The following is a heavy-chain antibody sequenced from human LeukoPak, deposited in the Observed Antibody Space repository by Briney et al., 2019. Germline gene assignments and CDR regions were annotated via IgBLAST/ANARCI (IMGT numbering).Heavy chain of an antibody. CDR2: IYYSGST. Sequence: NPSETLSLTCTVSGGSISSSSYYWGWIRQPPGKGLEWIGSIYYSGSTYYNPSLKSRVTISVDTSKNQFSLKLSSVTAADTAVYYCASLRLGYCSSTSCFTHFQHWGQGTLVIVSS. CDR1: GGSISSSSYY. V-gene: IGHV4-39*01. CDR3: ASLRLGYCSSTSCFTHFQH. J-gene: IGHJ1*01. D-gene: IGHD2-2*02.